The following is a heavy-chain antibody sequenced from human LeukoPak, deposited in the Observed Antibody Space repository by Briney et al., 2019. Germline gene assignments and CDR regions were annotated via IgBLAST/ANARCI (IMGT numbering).Heavy chain of an antibody. V-gene: IGHV3-33*06. CDR1: GFNFGIYG. D-gene: IGHD4-17*01. CDR2: MWDDGTNE. CDR3: AKDPNGDYLGAFDS. J-gene: IGHJ3*02. Sequence: GGSLRLSCTASGFNFGIYGMHWVRQAPGKGLEWVAVMWDDGTNEHYVESVKGRFTISRDNGKRTLYLQMNSLRVEDTAIYYCAKDPNGDYLGAFDSWGQGTMVTVSS.